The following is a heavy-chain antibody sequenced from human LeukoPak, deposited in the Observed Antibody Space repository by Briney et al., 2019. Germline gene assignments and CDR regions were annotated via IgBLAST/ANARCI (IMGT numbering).Heavy chain of an antibody. Sequence: PSETLSLTCTVSGGSISSYYWSWIRQPPGKGLEWIGYIYYSGSTNYNPSLKSRVTISVDTSKNQFSLKLSSVTAADTAVYYCARDAATPLDYWGQGTLVTVSS. D-gene: IGHD2-15*01. CDR1: GGSISSYY. CDR2: IYYSGST. CDR3: ARDAATPLDY. J-gene: IGHJ4*02. V-gene: IGHV4-59*01.